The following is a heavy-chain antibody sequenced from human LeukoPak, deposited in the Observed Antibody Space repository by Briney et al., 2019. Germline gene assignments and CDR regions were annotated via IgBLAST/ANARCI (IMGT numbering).Heavy chain of an antibody. V-gene: IGHV1-8*03. J-gene: IGHJ4*02. Sequence: ASVKVSCKASGYTFTSYDINWVRQAAGQGLEWMGWMNPDSGNTGYAQKFQGRVTITRNTSISTAYMELSSLRSEDTAVYYCARAPDIVVVVAAHFDYWGQGTLVTVSS. CDR1: GYTFTSYD. CDR3: ARAPDIVVVVAAHFDY. D-gene: IGHD2-15*01. CDR2: MNPDSGNT.